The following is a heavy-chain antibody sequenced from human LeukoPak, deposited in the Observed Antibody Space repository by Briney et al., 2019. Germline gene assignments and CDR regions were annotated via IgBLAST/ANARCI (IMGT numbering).Heavy chain of an antibody. CDR1: GDSISSYY. CDR2: IYSTGST. V-gene: IGHV4-4*07. CDR3: ARHAAVEGSSGWSPLWWFDP. J-gene: IGHJ5*02. Sequence: SETLSLTCTVSGDSISSYYWSWIRQPAGKGLEWIGRIYSTGSTDYNPSLKSRVTMSVDASKSQFSLKLSSVTAADTAVYYCARHAAVEGSSGWSPLWWFDPWGQGTLVTVSS. D-gene: IGHD6-19*01.